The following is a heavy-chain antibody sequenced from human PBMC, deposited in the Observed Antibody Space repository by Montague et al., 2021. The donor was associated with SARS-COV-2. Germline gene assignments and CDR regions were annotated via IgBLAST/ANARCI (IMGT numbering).Heavy chain of an antibody. CDR1: GGSFSNYY. CDR3: AGGRRPVVVPGAGLAGRAFDI. Sequence: SETLSLTCAVSGGSFSNYYWSWIRQPPGKGLEWIGEVNQSGTTIYNPSVKSGVTISEDTSKNQFYLRLNSVTAADTAVYYCAGGRRPVVVPGAGLAGRAFDIWGQGTMVTVSS. D-gene: IGHD2-2*01. V-gene: IGHV4-34*01. CDR2: VNQSGTT. J-gene: IGHJ3*02.